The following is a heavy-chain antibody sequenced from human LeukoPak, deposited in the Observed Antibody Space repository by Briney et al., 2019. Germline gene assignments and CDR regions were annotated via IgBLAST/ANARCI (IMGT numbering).Heavy chain of an antibody. CDR2: IYPGDSDT. V-gene: IGHV5-51*01. D-gene: IGHD2-15*01. Sequence: GESLKISCKGSGYSFTSYWIGWVRQMPGKGLEWMGIIYPGDSDTRYSPSFQGQVTISADRSISTAYLQWSSLKASDTAMYYCARQEYCSGGSCYTWFDPWGQGTLVTVSS. J-gene: IGHJ5*02. CDR3: ARQEYCSGGSCYTWFDP. CDR1: GYSFTSYW.